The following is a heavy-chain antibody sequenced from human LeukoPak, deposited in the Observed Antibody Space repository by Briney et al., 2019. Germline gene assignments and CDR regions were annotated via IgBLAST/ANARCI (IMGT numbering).Heavy chain of an antibody. V-gene: IGHV4-34*01. CDR3: ARENGVCYTAVCNYYYYYMDV. CDR2: INHSGST. Sequence: SETLSLTCAVYGGSFSGYYWSWIRQPPGKGLEWIGEINHSGSTNYNPSLKSRATISVDTSKNQFSLKLSSVTAADTAVYYCARENGVCYTAVCNYYYYYMDVWGKGTTVTVSS. D-gene: IGHD2-8*01. CDR1: GGSFSGYY. J-gene: IGHJ6*03.